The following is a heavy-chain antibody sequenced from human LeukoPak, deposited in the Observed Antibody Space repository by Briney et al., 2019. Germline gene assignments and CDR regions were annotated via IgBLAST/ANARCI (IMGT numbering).Heavy chain of an antibody. Sequence: ASVEVSCKASGYTFTSYAMHWVRQAPGQRLEWMGWINAGNGNTKYSQKFQGRVTITRDTSASTAYMELSSLRSEDTAVYYCASSMVRGVPYFDYWGQGTLVTVSS. CDR1: GYTFTSYA. J-gene: IGHJ4*02. V-gene: IGHV1-3*01. CDR2: INAGNGNT. D-gene: IGHD3-10*01. CDR3: ASSMVRGVPYFDY.